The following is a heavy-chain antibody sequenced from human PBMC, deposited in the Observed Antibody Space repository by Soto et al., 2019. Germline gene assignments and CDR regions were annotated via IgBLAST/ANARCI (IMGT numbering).Heavy chain of an antibody. J-gene: IGHJ6*03. CDR2: INHSGST. Sequence: SETLSLTCAVYGGSFSGYCWSWIRQPPGKGLEWIGEINHSGSTNYNPSLKSRVTISVDTSKNQFSLKLSSVTAADTAVYYCARVGPIRTPTVTRYYYYYMDVWGKGTTVTVSS. D-gene: IGHD4-17*01. CDR1: GGSFSGYC. V-gene: IGHV4-34*01. CDR3: ARVGPIRTPTVTRYYYYYMDV.